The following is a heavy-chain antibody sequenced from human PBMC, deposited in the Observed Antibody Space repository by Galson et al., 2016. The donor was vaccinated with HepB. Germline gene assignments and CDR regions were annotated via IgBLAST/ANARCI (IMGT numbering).Heavy chain of an antibody. Sequence: SVKVSCKASGYTFRAYDISWVRQAPGQGLGWMGWMNPDSGNTGYGQRLRGRIAMTSDASINTAYMELHSLRSEDMAVYYCARAIRNQLLSEHWGQGTLITVSS. CDR3: ARAIRNQLLSEH. V-gene: IGHV1-8*02. J-gene: IGHJ1*01. CDR2: MNPDSGNT. D-gene: IGHD6-6*01. CDR1: GYTFRAYD.